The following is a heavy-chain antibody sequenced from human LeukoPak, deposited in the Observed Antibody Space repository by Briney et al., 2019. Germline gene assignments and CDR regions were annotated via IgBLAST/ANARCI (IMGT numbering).Heavy chain of an antibody. CDR1: GYTFIAFY. CDR2: LNPNTGGT. V-gene: IGHV1-2*02. D-gene: IGHD3-22*01. Sequence: ASVKVSCKASGYTFIAFYIHWMRQAPGQGLEWMGWLNPNTGGTNYAQRFQGGVTMTRDTSISTAYMELSRLRSDDTAVYYCARAYSHYYDSSTPGYYFDYWGQGTLVTVSS. CDR3: ARAYSHYYDSSTPGYYFDY. J-gene: IGHJ4*02.